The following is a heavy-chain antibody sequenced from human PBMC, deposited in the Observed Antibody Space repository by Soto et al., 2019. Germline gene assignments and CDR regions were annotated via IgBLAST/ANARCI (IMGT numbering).Heavy chain of an antibody. CDR2: INPSGGST. J-gene: IGHJ4*02. D-gene: IGHD5-18*01. V-gene: IGHV1-46*03. CDR3: ARGTGYDTAMVTGTDY. CDR1: GYTFTSYY. Sequence: RASVKVSCKASGYTFTSYYMHWVRQAPGQGLEWMGIINPSGGSTSYAQKFQGRVTMTRDTSTSTVYMELSSLRSEDTAVYYCARGTGYDTAMVTGTDYWGQGTLVTVSS.